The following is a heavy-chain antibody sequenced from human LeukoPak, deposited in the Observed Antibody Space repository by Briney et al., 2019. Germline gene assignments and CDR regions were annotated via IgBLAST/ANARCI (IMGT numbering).Heavy chain of an antibody. V-gene: IGHV4-39*07. CDR2: IYYSGST. Sequence: PSETLSLTCTVSGGSISSSSYYWAWIRQPPGKGLEWIGSIYYSGSTYYNPSLKSRVTISVDTSKNQFSLKLSSVTAADTAVYYCARVYNWNSEVDYWGQGTLVTVSS. D-gene: IGHD1-7*01. J-gene: IGHJ4*02. CDR3: ARVYNWNSEVDY. CDR1: GGSISSSSYY.